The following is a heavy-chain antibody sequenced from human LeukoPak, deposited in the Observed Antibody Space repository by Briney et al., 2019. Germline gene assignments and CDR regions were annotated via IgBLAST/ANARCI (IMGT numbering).Heavy chain of an antibody. CDR2: INHNGNVN. J-gene: IGHJ4*02. CDR3: ARIGYSSSSLDF. V-gene: IGHV3-7*03. D-gene: IGHD6-6*01. CDR1: GFTFGDYA. Sequence: GGSLRLSCTASGFTFGDYAMSWFRQAPGKGLEGVASINHNGNVNYYVDSVKGRFTISGDNAKNSLYLQMISLRAEDTAVYKCARIGYSSSSLDFWGRGILVTVSS.